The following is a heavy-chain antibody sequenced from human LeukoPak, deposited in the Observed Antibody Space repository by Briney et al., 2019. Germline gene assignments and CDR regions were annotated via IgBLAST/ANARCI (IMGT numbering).Heavy chain of an antibody. D-gene: IGHD3-10*01. V-gene: IGHV4-59*01. Sequence: SETLSLTCTVSGGSISSYCWSWIRQPPGKGLEWIGYIYYSGSTNYNPSLKSRVTISVDTSKNQFSLKLSSVTAADTAVYYCARGGEGDAFDIWGQGTMVTVSS. CDR2: IYYSGST. CDR1: GGSISSYC. J-gene: IGHJ3*02. CDR3: ARGGEGDAFDI.